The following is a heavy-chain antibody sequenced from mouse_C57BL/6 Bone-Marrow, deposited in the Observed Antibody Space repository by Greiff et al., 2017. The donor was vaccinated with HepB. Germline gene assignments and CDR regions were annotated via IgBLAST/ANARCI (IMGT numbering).Heavy chain of an antibody. D-gene: IGHD2-2*01. Sequence: QVQLQQPGAELVRPGTSVKLSCKASGYTFTSYWMHWVKQRPGQGLEWIGVIDPSDSYTNYNQKFKGKATLTVDTSSSTAYMQLSSLTSEDSAVYYCARSKRVKAWFAYWGQGTLVTVSA. CDR3: ARSKRVKAWFAY. V-gene: IGHV1-59*01. J-gene: IGHJ3*01. CDR2: IDPSDSYT. CDR1: GYTFTSYW.